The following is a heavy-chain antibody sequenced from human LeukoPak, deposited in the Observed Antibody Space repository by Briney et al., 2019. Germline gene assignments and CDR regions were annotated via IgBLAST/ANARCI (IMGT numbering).Heavy chain of an antibody. CDR2: IYYSGST. Sequence: SETLSLTCTVSGGSTSSYYWSWIRQPPGKGLEWIGYIYYSGSTNYNPSLKSRVTISVDTSKNQFSLKLSSVTAADTAVYYCARDVHYGDYYDYYYMDVWGRGTTVTVSS. CDR3: ARDVHYGDYYDYYYMDV. V-gene: IGHV4-59*01. D-gene: IGHD4-17*01. J-gene: IGHJ6*03. CDR1: GGSTSSYY.